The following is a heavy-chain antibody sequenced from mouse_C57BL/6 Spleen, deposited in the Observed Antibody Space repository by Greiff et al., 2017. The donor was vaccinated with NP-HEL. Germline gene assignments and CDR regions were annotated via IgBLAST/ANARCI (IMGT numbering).Heavy chain of an antibody. CDR2: IYPGSGST. CDR1: GYTFTSYW. CDR3: ARVIYYYGSSYDYYAMDY. Sequence: VQLQQPGAELVKPGASVKMSCKASGYTFTSYWITWVKQRPGQGLEWIGDIYPGSGSTNYNEKFKSKATLTVDTSSSTAYMQLSSLTSEDSAVYYCARVIYYYGSSYDYYAMDYWGQGTSVTVSS. V-gene: IGHV1-55*01. D-gene: IGHD1-1*01. J-gene: IGHJ4*01.